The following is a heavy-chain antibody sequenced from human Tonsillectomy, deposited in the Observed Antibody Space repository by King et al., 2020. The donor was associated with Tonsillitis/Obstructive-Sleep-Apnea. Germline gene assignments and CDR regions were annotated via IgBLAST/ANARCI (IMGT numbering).Heavy chain of an antibody. V-gene: IGHV5-51*01. CDR3: ARSLGVGGTVTSFDY. D-gene: IGHD4-11*01. CDR1: GYSFTSYW. Sequence: QLVQSGAEVKKPGESLKISCKGSGYSFTSYWIGWVRQMPGKGLEWRGIIYPGDSDTRYSPSFQGQVTISADKSISPAYLQWSSLKASDTAMYYCARSLGVGGTVTSFDYWGQGTLVTVSS. J-gene: IGHJ4*02. CDR2: IYPGDSDT.